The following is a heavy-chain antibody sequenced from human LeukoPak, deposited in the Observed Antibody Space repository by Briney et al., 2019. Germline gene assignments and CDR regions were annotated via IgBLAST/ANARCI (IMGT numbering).Heavy chain of an antibody. J-gene: IGHJ5*02. Sequence: GGSLRLSCAASGFTFSSYWMHWVRQAPGKGLVGVSRINSDGSITSYADSVKGRFTISRDNAKNTLYPQMNSLRAEETAVYYCARTLTRGTNWFDPWGQGTLVTVSS. CDR2: INSDGSIT. D-gene: IGHD4/OR15-4a*01. CDR1: GFTFSSYW. V-gene: IGHV3-74*01. CDR3: ARTLTRGTNWFDP.